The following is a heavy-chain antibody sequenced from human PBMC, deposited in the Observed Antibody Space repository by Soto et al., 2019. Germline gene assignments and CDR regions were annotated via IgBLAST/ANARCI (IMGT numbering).Heavy chain of an antibody. Sequence: QITLKESGPTVVKPTQTLTLTCTFSGFSVSTRGVGVGWIRQPPGKALEWLVLIYWDDDKRYRPSLKTRLSLTKDTSKNQVVLTMTNMDPVDTGIYYCAHKGDGYRGFKYWGQGTLVTVSS. CDR1: GFSVSTRGVG. J-gene: IGHJ4*02. CDR2: IYWDDDK. D-gene: IGHD5-12*01. CDR3: AHKGDGYRGFKY. V-gene: IGHV2-5*02.